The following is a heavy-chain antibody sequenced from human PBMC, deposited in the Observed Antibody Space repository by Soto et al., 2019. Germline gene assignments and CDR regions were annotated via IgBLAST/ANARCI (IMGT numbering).Heavy chain of an antibody. V-gene: IGHV1-69*01. Sequence: QVQLVQSGAEVKKPGSSVKVSCKASGGTFSSYAISWVRQAPGQGLEWMGWIIPIFGTANYAQKFQGRVTITADEYTSTAYMELSSLRSEDTAVYYCARERRGYCSSTSCYTGPYYYYYGMDVWGQGTTVTVSS. CDR1: GGTFSSYA. J-gene: IGHJ6*02. CDR2: IIPIFGTA. D-gene: IGHD2-2*02. CDR3: ARERRGYCSSTSCYTGPYYYYYGMDV.